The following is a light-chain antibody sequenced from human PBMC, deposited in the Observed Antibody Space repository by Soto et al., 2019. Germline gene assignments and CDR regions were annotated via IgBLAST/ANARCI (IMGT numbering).Light chain of an antibody. Sequence: QSVLTQPASVSGSPEQSITISCTGTNSDVGAYSYVSWYQQYPGKAPKLLIYDVGARPSGISDRFSGSKSGNTASLTISGLQAEDEADYYCSSYTAFTTYVFGSGTKVTVL. V-gene: IGLV2-14*03. CDR1: NSDVGAYSY. CDR2: DVG. J-gene: IGLJ1*01. CDR3: SSYTAFTTYV.